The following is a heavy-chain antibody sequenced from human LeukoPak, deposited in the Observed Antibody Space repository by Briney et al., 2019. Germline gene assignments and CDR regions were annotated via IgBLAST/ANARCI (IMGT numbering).Heavy chain of an antibody. CDR2: IYYSGST. CDR1: GASISSYTSY. V-gene: IGHV4-39*07. J-gene: IGHJ6*02. D-gene: IGHD3-22*01. Sequence: SETLSLTCNVSGASISSYTSYWVWIRQPPGKGLEWIGSIYYSGSTYYDKSLKGRVSLSADTSRNQFSLRLHSVTAADTAVYYCARGHQLKTYYYDSSGYYRYYYYGMDVWGQGTTVTVSS. CDR3: ARGHQLKTYYYDSSGYYRYYYYGMDV.